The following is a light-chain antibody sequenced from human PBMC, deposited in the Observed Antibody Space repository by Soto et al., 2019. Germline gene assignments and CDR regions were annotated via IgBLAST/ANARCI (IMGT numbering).Light chain of an antibody. Sequence: DIQMTQSPSTLSASVGDRVTITCRASQTIRGYLAWYQQKPRKAPKLLIYKASTLESGVPSRFSGSGSGSEFTLTISSLQPDDFATYYCQHYDAYSTWTFGQGTKVEIK. V-gene: IGKV1-5*03. CDR1: QTIRGY. CDR2: KAS. CDR3: QHYDAYSTWT. J-gene: IGKJ1*01.